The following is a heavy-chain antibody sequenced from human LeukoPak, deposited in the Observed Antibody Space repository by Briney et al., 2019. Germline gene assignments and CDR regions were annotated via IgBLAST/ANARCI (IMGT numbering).Heavy chain of an antibody. CDR1: GYSFTTYY. V-gene: IGHV1-46*01. Sequence: ASAKVSCEASGYSFTTYYMHWVRQAPGQGLEWMGIINPSGGSTDYSQRFQGRVTMTRDTSTSTVHMELSSLRSDDTAVYYCARAEPFSGGWYYHYWGQGTLVTVSS. D-gene: IGHD6-19*01. J-gene: IGHJ4*02. CDR3: ARAEPFSGGWYYHY. CDR2: INPSGGST.